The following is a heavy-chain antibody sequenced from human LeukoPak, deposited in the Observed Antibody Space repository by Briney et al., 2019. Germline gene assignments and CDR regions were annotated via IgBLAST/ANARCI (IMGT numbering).Heavy chain of an antibody. CDR1: GGSFSGYY. V-gene: IGHV4-34*01. Sequence: SETLSLTCAVYGGSFSGYYWSWIRQPPGKGLEWIGEINHSGSTNYNPSLKSRVTISVDTSKNQFSLKLSSVTAADTAVYYCASGSSPPYYYYYMDVWGKGTTVTVSS. D-gene: IGHD6-13*01. CDR2: INHSGST. CDR3: ASGSSPPYYYYYMDV. J-gene: IGHJ6*03.